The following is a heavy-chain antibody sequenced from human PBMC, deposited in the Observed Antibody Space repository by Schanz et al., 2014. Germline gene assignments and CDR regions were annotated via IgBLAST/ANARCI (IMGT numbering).Heavy chain of an antibody. CDR1: GGTFSSYT. V-gene: IGHV1-69*02. Sequence: QLQLVQSGAEVKKPGSSVKVSCKLSGGTFSSYTISWMRQAPGQGLEWMGKIIPVLNIATYAQRFQGRVSITADTSTSTAYMELSSLTSEDTAVYYCARAPTAYCSDTSCLGTPFDYWGQGTLVTVSS. CDR2: IIPVLNIA. D-gene: IGHD2-2*01. CDR3: ARAPTAYCSDTSCLGTPFDY. J-gene: IGHJ4*02.